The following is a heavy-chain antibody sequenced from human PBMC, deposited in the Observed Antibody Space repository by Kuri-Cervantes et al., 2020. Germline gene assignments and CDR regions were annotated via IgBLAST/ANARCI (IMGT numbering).Heavy chain of an antibody. D-gene: IGHD3-9*01. Sequence: SETLSLTCAVSGYSISSDYYWGWIRQPPGKGLEWIGNIFHSGSTYYNPSLKSRVTISVDTSKNQFSLKLSSVTAADTAVYYCARGGLRYVDWWGQGTLVTVSS. CDR1: GYSISSDYY. V-gene: IGHV4-38-2*01. CDR2: IFHSGST. J-gene: IGHJ4*02. CDR3: ARGGLRYVDW.